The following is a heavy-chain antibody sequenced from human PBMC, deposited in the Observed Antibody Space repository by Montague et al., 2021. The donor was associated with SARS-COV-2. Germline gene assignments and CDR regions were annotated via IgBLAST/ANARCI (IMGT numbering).Heavy chain of an antibody. CDR3: ARLLPDGTVVATDIPFGS. J-gene: IGHJ4*02. D-gene: IGHD2-21*02. V-gene: IGHV4-39*01. CDR2: IHYIGNT. CDR1: SAATSRSNYD. Sequence: SETLSLTCTVSSAATSRSNYDSAWIRPPPEYGLKLIGSIHYIGNTYYNPSLESRVTISVDTSENQFSLKLRSVIAADTAVHYCARLLPDGTVVATDIPFGSWGQGTLVTVSS.